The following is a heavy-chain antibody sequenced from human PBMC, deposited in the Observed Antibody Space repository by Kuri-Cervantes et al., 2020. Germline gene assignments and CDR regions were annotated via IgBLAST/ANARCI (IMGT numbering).Heavy chain of an antibody. V-gene: IGHV3-74*01. CDR2: INSDGSIT. CDR3: ARDLNGDIENWFDP. Sequence: GESLKISCEVSGFTFSSYWMHWVRQVPGKGLVWVSRINSDGSITSYADSVKGRFTISRDNAKSTLYLQMSSLRAEDTALYHCARDLNGDIENWFDPWGQGTLVTVSS. CDR1: GFTFSSYW. J-gene: IGHJ5*02. D-gene: IGHD3-9*01.